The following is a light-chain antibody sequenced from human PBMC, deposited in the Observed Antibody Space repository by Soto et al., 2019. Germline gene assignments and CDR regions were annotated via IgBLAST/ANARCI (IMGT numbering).Light chain of an antibody. CDR3: SSYASGNTWV. CDR2: EVS. Sequence: QSALTQPASVSGSPGQSITISCTGTTRDVGGYNYVSWYQQHPGEAPKLMIYEVSSRPSGVSNRFSGSKSGNTASLTISGLQSEDETDYYCSSYASGNTWVFGGGTKLTVL. V-gene: IGLV2-14*01. J-gene: IGLJ3*02. CDR1: TRDVGGYNY.